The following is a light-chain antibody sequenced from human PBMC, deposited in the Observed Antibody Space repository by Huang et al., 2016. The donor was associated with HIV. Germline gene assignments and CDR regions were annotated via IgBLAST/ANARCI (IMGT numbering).Light chain of an antibody. Sequence: DAVVTQSPLSLPVTPGEPASISCRSSQSLLHSNGYNYLDWYVQKPGQSPHLLIYLGSNWASGVPDRFSGSGSGTDFTLKISRVEAEDVGVYYCMQALQTPVFGPGTKVDIK. CDR1: QSLLHSNGYNY. J-gene: IGKJ3*01. CDR3: MQALQTPV. CDR2: LGS. V-gene: IGKV2-28*01.